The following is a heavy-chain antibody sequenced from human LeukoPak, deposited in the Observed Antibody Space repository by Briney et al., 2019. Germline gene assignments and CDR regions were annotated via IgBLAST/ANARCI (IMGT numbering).Heavy chain of an antibody. CDR3: ARDRGSYYYYYYMDV. CDR1: GFTVSNNY. V-gene: IGHV3-33*08. CDR2: IWYDGSNK. J-gene: IGHJ6*03. D-gene: IGHD1-26*01. Sequence: GGSLRLSCAASGFTVSNNYMSWVRQAPGKGLEWVAVIWYDGSNKYYADSVKGRFTISRDNSKNTLYLQMNSLRAEDTAVYYCARDRGSYYYYYYMDVWGKGTTVTVSS.